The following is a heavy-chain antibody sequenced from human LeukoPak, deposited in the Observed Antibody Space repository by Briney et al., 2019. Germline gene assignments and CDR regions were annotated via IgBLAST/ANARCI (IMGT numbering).Heavy chain of an antibody. Sequence: ASVKVSCKASGYTFTSYDINWVRQATGQGLEWMGWMNPNSGNTGYAQKFQDRVTMTKDTSTTTVYMELRSLRSDDTAVYYCARDWHCSGGRCENCFDPWGQGTLVIVSS. CDR1: GYTFTSYD. CDR2: MNPNSGNT. V-gene: IGHV1-8*01. J-gene: IGHJ5*02. D-gene: IGHD2-15*01. CDR3: ARDWHCSGGRCENCFDP.